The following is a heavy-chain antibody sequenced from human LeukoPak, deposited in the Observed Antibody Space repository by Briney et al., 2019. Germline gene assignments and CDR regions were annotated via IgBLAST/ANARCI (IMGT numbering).Heavy chain of an antibody. V-gene: IGHV4-39*01. J-gene: IGHJ4*02. D-gene: IGHD3-22*01. CDR1: GGSISSSTYY. CDR2: LSYSGKT. Sequence: PSETLSLTCTVSGGSISSSTYYWAWIRQPPGMGLEWIGSLSYSGKTHYNPSPKSRVTISIDTSQNQFSLKLTSVTAADTAVYYCAKFSPDYYDNKKYFDYWGQGTLVTVSS. CDR3: AKFSPDYYDNKKYFDY.